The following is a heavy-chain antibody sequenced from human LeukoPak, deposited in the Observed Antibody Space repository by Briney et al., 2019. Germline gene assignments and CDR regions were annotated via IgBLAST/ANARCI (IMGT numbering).Heavy chain of an antibody. J-gene: IGHJ6*03. CDR2: INPSGGST. Sequence: ASVKVSCKASGYTFTSYYMHWVRQAPEQGLEWMGIINPSGGSTSYAQKFQGRVTMTRDTSTSTVYMELSSLRSEDTAVYYCARDFKVTMVRGVENYYYYMDAWGKGTTVTVSS. V-gene: IGHV1-46*03. CDR1: GYTFTSYY. D-gene: IGHD3-10*01. CDR3: ARDFKVTMVRGVENYYYYMDA.